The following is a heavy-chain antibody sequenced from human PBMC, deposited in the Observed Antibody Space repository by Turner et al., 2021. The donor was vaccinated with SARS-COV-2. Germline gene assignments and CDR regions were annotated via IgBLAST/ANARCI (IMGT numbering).Heavy chain of an antibody. CDR2: IYYSGST. J-gene: IGHJ5*02. CDR3: ATDYYHSSGYYYGGWFDP. Sequence: QLQLQESGPGLVKPSETLSLTCTVSGGSISSSSYYWGWIRQPPGKGLEWIGSIYYSGSTYYNPSLKSRVTISVDTSKNQFSLKLSSVTAADTAVYYCATDYYHSSGYYYGGWFDPWGQGTLVTVSS. V-gene: IGHV4-39*02. D-gene: IGHD3-22*01. CDR1: GGSISSSSYY.